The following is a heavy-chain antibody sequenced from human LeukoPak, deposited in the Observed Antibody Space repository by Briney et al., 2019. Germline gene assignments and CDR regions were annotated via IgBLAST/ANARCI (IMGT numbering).Heavy chain of an antibody. CDR2: IIPIFGTA. D-gene: IGHD2-21*02. Sequence: SVKVSCKASGGTFSSYAISWVRQAPGQGLEWMGGIIPIFGTANYAQKFQGRVTITADESTSTAYMELSSLRSEDTAVYYCAASAGLVVVTAGHYYYYYYMDVWGKGTTVTISS. CDR1: GGTFSSYA. J-gene: IGHJ6*03. CDR3: AASAGLVVVTAGHYYYYYYMDV. V-gene: IGHV1-69*13.